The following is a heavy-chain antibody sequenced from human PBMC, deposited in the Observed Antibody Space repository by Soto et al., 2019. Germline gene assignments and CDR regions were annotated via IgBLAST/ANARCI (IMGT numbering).Heavy chain of an antibody. Sequence: SETLSLTCTVSGGSISSSSYYWGWIRQPPGKGLEWIGSIYYSGSTYYNPSLKSRVTISVDTSKNQFSLKLSSVTAADTAVYYCARPRVGATFRSAFDIWGQGTMVTVSS. CDR2: IYYSGST. J-gene: IGHJ3*02. D-gene: IGHD1-26*01. CDR3: ARPRVGATFRSAFDI. V-gene: IGHV4-39*01. CDR1: GGSISSSSYY.